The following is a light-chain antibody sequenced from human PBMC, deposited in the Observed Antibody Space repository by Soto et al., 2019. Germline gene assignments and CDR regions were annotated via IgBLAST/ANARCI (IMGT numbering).Light chain of an antibody. V-gene: IGLV1-44*01. CDR1: NSNIGSNK. Sequence: QSVLAQPPSASGTPGQRVTISCSGSNSNIGSNKVSWYQQLPGTAPKLLIYTSNQRPSGVPARFSGSKSGTSASLAISGLQSEDEADYYCATWDDTLHGYVFGAGTKVTVL. CDR3: ATWDDTLHGYV. J-gene: IGLJ1*01. CDR2: TSN.